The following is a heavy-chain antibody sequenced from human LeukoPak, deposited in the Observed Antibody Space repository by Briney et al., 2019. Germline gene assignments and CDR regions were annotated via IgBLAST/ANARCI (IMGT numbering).Heavy chain of an antibody. Sequence: SETLSLTCAVYGGSFSGYYWSWIRQPPGKGLEWIGEINHSGSTNYNPSLKSRVTISVDTSKNQFSLKLSSVTAADTAVYYCASPRGAVTTFLDAFDIWGQGTMVTVSS. CDR3: ASPRGAVTTFLDAFDI. J-gene: IGHJ3*02. V-gene: IGHV4-34*01. CDR2: INHSGST. CDR1: GGSFSGYY. D-gene: IGHD4-17*01.